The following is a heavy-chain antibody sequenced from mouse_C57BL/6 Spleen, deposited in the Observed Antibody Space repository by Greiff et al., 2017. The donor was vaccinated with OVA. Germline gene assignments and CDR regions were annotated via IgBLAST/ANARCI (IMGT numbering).Heavy chain of an antibody. CDR1: GFTFSSYG. CDR3: ARKGTGTGFAY. J-gene: IGHJ3*01. CDR2: ISSGGSYT. Sequence: EVKVVESGGDLVKPGGSLKLSCAASGFTFSSYGMSWVRQTPDKRLEWVATISSGGSYTYYPDSVKGRFNISRDNAKNTLYLQMSSLKSEDTAMYYCARKGTGTGFAYWGQGTLVTVSA. D-gene: IGHD4-1*01. V-gene: IGHV5-6*01.